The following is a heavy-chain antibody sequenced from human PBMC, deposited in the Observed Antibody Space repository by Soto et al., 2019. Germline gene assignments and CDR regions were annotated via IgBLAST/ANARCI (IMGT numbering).Heavy chain of an antibody. Sequence: QVQLVQSGAEVKKPGSSVKLSCKASGGTFSTIAVSWVRQAPGKGLEYMGGIIPISGTAKYAPSFQGRITIPADGSTNTAYLELHSLKFEDTAFYFCARRLGLAEATSFAEFFQRWCQGTLVTVSS. J-gene: IGHJ1*01. D-gene: IGHD6-25*01. CDR1: GGTFSTIA. CDR2: IIPISGTA. V-gene: IGHV1-69*01. CDR3: ARRLGLAEATSFAEFFQR.